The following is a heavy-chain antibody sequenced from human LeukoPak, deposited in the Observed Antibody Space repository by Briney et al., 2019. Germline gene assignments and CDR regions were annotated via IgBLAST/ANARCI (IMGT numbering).Heavy chain of an antibody. Sequence: GGSLRLSCAASGFTFSSYWMSWVRQAPGKGLEWVANINQDGSEKHYVDSVKGRFTISRDNAKNSLYLQMNGLRAEDTAVYYCATRYSPFDFWGQGTLVTVSS. V-gene: IGHV3-7*01. D-gene: IGHD5-18*01. CDR1: GFTFSSYW. CDR3: ATRYSPFDF. CDR2: INQDGSEK. J-gene: IGHJ4*02.